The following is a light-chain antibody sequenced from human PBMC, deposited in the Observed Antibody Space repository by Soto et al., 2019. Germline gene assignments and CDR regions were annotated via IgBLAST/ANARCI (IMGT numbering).Light chain of an antibody. CDR3: CSYAGSSTSVV. V-gene: IGLV2-23*01. J-gene: IGLJ2*01. CDR1: SSDVGSYNL. CDR2: EGS. Sequence: QSALTQPASVSGSPGQSITISCTGTSSDVGSYNLVSWYQQHPGKAPKLMIYEGSKRPSGVSNRFSGSKSGNTASLTISVLQAEDEADYDCCSYAGSSTSVVFGGGTKLTVL.